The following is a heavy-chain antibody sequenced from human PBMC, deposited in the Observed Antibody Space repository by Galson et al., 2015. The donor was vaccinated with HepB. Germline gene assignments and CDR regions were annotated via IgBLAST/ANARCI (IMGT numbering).Heavy chain of an antibody. CDR2: IKQDGSEK. CDR3: ARDPVKVRGVIFDY. J-gene: IGHJ4*02. D-gene: IGHD3-10*01. Sequence: SLRLSCAASGFTFSSYWMSWGRQAPGKGLEWVANIKQDGSEKYYVDSVKGRFTISRDNAKNSLYLQVNSLRAEDTAVYYCARDPVKVRGVIFDYWGQGTLVTVSS. CDR1: GFTFSSYW. V-gene: IGHV3-7*01.